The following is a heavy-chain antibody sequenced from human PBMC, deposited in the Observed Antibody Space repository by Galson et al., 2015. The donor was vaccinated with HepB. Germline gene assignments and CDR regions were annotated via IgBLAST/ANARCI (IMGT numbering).Heavy chain of an antibody. Sequence: SLRLSCAASGFTFGDYAMSWFRQAPGKGLEWVGFIRSKAYGGTTEYAASVKGRFTISRDDSKSIAYLQMNSLKTEDTAVYYCTRDIQLWNYYYYGMDVWGQGTTVTVSS. CDR3: TRDIQLWNYYYYGMDV. J-gene: IGHJ6*02. D-gene: IGHD5-18*01. V-gene: IGHV3-49*03. CDR2: IRSKAYGGTT. CDR1: GFTFGDYA.